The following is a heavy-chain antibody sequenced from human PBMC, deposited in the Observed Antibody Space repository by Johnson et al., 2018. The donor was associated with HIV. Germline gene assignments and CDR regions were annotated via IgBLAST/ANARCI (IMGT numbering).Heavy chain of an antibody. CDR3: AKVVTASTSWLDDAFDI. J-gene: IGHJ3*02. V-gene: IGHV3-30*18. CDR2: ISYDGRIP. Sequence: QVQLVESGGGVVQPGRSLRLSCATSGFTLSNYGIHWVRQAPGKGLEWVAVISYDGRIPSHADSVKGRFTISRDNSKNALYLQMNSLRAEDTAVYYCAKVVTASTSWLDDAFDIWGQGTMVTVSS. D-gene: IGHD6-13*01. CDR1: GFTLSNYG.